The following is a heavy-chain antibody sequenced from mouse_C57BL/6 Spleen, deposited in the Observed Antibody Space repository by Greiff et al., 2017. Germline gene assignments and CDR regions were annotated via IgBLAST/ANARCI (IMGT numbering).Heavy chain of an antibody. CDR3: ARRGGDYYFDY. J-gene: IGHJ2*01. CDR2: INPGSGGT. V-gene: IGHV1-54*01. CDR1: GYAFTNYL. D-gene: IGHD2-13*01. Sequence: QVQLQQSGAELVRPGTSVKVSCKASGYAFTNYLIEWVKQRPGQGLEWIGVINPGSGGTNYNEKFKGKATLTADKSSSTAYMQLSSLTSEDSAVYFCARRGGDYYFDYWGQGTTLTVSS.